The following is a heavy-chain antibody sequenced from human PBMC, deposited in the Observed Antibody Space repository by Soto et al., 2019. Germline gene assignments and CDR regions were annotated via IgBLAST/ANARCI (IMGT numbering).Heavy chain of an antibody. Sequence: QVTLKESGPVLVKPTETLTLTCTVSGFSLSNARMGVSWIRQPPGKALEWLAHIFSNDEKVYSPSLKRRLTISKDTSKRQVVLTMTNMDPVDTATYYCARRHSSGWYYFDYWGQGTLVTVSS. D-gene: IGHD6-19*01. J-gene: IGHJ4*02. V-gene: IGHV2-26*01. CDR2: IFSNDEK. CDR1: GFSLSNARMG. CDR3: ARRHSSGWYYFDY.